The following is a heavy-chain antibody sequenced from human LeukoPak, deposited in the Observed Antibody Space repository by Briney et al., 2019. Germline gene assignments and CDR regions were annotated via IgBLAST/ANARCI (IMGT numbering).Heavy chain of an antibody. V-gene: IGHV1-8*01. CDR3: ARGLANAGSGWTENDY. J-gene: IGHJ4*02. CDR1: GYTFTSYD. Sequence: ASVKVSCKASGYTFTSYDINWVRQATGQGLEWMGWMNPNSGNTGYAQKFQGRVTMTRNTSISTAYMELSSLRPEDTAVYYCARGLANAGSGWTENDYWGQGTLVTVSS. D-gene: IGHD6-19*01. CDR2: MNPNSGNT.